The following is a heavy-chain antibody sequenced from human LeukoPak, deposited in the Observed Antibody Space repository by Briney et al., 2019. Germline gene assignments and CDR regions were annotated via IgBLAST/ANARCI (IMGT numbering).Heavy chain of an antibody. J-gene: IGHJ6*02. D-gene: IGHD6-19*01. CDR2: ISYDGSNK. CDR1: GFTFSSYG. V-gene: IGHV3-30*18. CDR3: AKDSGQWLVNGMDV. Sequence: GGSLRLSCAASGFTFSSYGMHWVRQAPGKGLEWVAVISYDGSNKYYADSVKGRFTISGDNSKNTLYLQMNSLRAEDTAVYYCAKDSGQWLVNGMDVWGQGTTVTVSS.